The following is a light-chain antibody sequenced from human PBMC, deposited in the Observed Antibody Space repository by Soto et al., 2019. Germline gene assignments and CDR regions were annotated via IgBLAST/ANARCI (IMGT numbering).Light chain of an antibody. J-gene: IGKJ2*01. Sequence: DFQMTQSPSSLSASVGDRVTITCRPSQRISTYLNWYQQKPGKAPKLLIYAASILQSGVPSRFSGSASGTDFTLTISSLQPEDFATYYCQQSYSSSMYTFGQGTKLEIK. CDR2: AAS. CDR1: QRISTY. V-gene: IGKV1-39*01. CDR3: QQSYSSSMYT.